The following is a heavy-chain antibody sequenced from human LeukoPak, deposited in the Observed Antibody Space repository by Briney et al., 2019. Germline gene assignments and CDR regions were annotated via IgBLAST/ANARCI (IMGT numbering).Heavy chain of an antibody. D-gene: IGHD2-21*01. CDR2: MNHSGST. Sequence: KSSETLSLTCAVYGGSFSGYYWSWIRQPPGKGLEWIGEMNHSGSTNYSPSLKSRVTISVDTSKNQFSLKLTSVTAADTAVYYCARRILVVVARWFDPWGQGTLVTVSS. CDR1: GGSFSGYY. CDR3: ARRILVVVARWFDP. J-gene: IGHJ5*02. V-gene: IGHV4-34*01.